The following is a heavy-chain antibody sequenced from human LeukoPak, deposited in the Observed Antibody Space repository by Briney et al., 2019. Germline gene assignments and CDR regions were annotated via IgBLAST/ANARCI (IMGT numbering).Heavy chain of an antibody. D-gene: IGHD4-17*01. CDR2: ISSSSSYT. J-gene: IGHJ4*02. CDR1: GFTFSDYY. Sequence: GGSLRLSCAASGFTFSDYYMSWIRQAPGKGLEGVSYISSSSSYTNYADSVKGRFTISRDNAKNSLYLQMNSLRAEDTAVYYCARVEGEYGDYVDYWGQGTLVTVSS. V-gene: IGHV3-11*05. CDR3: ARVEGEYGDYVDY.